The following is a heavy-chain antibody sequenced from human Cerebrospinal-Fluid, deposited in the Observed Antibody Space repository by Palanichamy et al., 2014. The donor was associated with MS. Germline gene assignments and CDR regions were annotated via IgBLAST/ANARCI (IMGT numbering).Heavy chain of an antibody. CDR2: ISGSGGDT. J-gene: IGHJ6*02. CDR3: AKDAGSSTRYGDGMDV. CDR1: GVTFNRFA. Sequence: EVQLLESGGGLVRPRGSLRLACAVSGVTFNRFAMTWVRQAPGKGLEWVSSISGSGGDTYYADSVKGRFTISRDNSKNTLYLQMNSLRADDTAIYYCAKDAGSSTRYGDGMDVWGQGTTVTVSS. D-gene: IGHD6-13*01. V-gene: IGHV3-23*01.